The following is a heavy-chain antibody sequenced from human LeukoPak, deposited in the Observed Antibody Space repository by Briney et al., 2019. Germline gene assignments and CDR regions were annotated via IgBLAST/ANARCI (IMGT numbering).Heavy chain of an antibody. CDR3: ARDRSWYVDY. V-gene: IGHV3-33*01. J-gene: IGHJ4*02. Sequence: GGSLRLSCAASGFTFSNYGMHWVRQAPGKGLEWVAVIWFDGSNKYCADSVKGRFTISRDNSENMLYLQMNSLRVEDTAVYYCARDRSWYVDYWGQGTLVTVSP. D-gene: IGHD6-13*01. CDR1: GFTFSNYG. CDR2: IWFDGSNK.